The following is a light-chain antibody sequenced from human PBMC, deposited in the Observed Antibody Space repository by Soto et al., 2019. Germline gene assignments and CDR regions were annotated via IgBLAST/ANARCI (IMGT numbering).Light chain of an antibody. CDR1: QNIRGNE. CDR2: RGS. V-gene: IGKV3-20*01. CDR3: QDYGTSAPWT. J-gene: IGKJ1*01. Sequence: VLTQSPGTLSLSPGERTTLSCRASQNIRGNELAWYQQKPGQPPRPLIYRGSSRAPGIPDRFSGRGSGTEFTLTISRLEPEDFAVYYCQDYGTSAPWTFGQGTRVEIK.